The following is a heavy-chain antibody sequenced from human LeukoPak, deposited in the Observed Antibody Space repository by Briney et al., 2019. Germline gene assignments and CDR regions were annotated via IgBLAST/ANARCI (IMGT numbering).Heavy chain of an antibody. J-gene: IGHJ5*02. D-gene: IGHD6-13*01. CDR3: ARDLGLAAAGTSSWFDP. V-gene: IGHV4-59*01. CDR2: IYYSGST. Sequence: SETLSLTCTVSGGSISSYYWSWIRQPPGKGLEWIGYIYYSGSTNYNPSLKSRVTISVDTSKNQFSLKLSSVTAADTAVYYCARDLGLAAAGTSSWFDPWGQGTLVTVSS. CDR1: GGSISSYY.